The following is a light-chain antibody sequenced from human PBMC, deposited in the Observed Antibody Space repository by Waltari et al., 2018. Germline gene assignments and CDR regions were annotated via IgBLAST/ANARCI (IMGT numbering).Light chain of an antibody. CDR3: QHYNYYPVT. V-gene: IGKV1-5*03. CDR1: QSIDTW. Sequence: DIQVTQSPSTRSASVGDKVTIACRASQSIDTWLAWYQQKPGKAPKLLIYKASHLESGVPLRFSGSGSGTEFTLTINSLQPDEFATYYCQHYNYYPVTYGQGTKLEI. J-gene: IGKJ2*01. CDR2: KAS.